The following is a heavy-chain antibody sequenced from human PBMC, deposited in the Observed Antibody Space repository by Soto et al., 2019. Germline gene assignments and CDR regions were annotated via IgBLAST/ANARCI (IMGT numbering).Heavy chain of an antibody. CDR2: INAGNGNT. J-gene: IGHJ5*02. CDR1: GYTFTSYA. CDR3: ARDPSSSWPLYNWFDP. Sequence: VQLVQSGAEVKKPGASVKVSCKASGYTFTSYAMHWVRQAPGQRLEWMGWINAGNGNTKYSQKFQGRVTITRDTSASTAYMELSSLRSEDTAVYYCARDPSSSWPLYNWFDPWGQGTLVTVSS. D-gene: IGHD6-13*01. V-gene: IGHV1-3*01.